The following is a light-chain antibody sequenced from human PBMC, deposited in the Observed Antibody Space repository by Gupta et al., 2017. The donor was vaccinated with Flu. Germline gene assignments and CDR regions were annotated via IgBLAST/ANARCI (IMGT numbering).Light chain of an antibody. CDR3: CSYAGFSVYV. CDR1: SSDIGTYNF. J-gene: IGLJ1*01. V-gene: IGLV2-23*01. Sequence: TSSDIGTYNFVSWYRQYPGKAPRLMIYEGNKRPSGVSNRFSGFQSGNSATLRISGLQAEDEAEYFCCSYAGFSVYVFGTGTRVTVL. CDR2: EGN.